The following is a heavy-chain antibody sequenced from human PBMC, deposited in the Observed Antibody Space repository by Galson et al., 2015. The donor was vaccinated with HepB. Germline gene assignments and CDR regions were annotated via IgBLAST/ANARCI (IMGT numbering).Heavy chain of an antibody. V-gene: IGHV3-9*01. CDR1: GFTFDDYA. D-gene: IGHD2-15*01. Sequence: SLRLSCAASGFTFDDYAMHWVRQAPGKGLEWVSGISWNSGSIGYADSVKGRFTISRDNAKNSLYLHMNSLRAEDTALYYCAKDRIGGYCSGGSCYSLPFYYMDVWGKGTTVTVSS. CDR3: AKDRIGGYCSGGSCYSLPFYYMDV. CDR2: ISWNSGSI. J-gene: IGHJ6*03.